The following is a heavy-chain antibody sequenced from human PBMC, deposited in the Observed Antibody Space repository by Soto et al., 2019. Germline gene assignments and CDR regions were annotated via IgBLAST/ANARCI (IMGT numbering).Heavy chain of an antibody. CDR1: GGSISSSSYY. D-gene: IGHD2-2*01. CDR2: IYYSGST. J-gene: IGHJ6*02. CDR3: ARSIMCSSTTCGGPYYYYYYGMDV. Sequence: KTSETLSLTCTVSGGSISSSSYYWGWIRQPPGKGLEWIGSIYYSGSTYYNPSLKSRVTISVDTSKNQFSLKLSSVTAADTAVYYCARSIMCSSTTCGGPYYYYYYGMDVWGQGTTVTVSS. V-gene: IGHV4-39*01.